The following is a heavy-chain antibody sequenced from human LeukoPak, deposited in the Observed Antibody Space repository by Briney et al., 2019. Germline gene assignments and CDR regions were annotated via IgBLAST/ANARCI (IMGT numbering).Heavy chain of an antibody. V-gene: IGHV1-69*04. CDR3: ARPKDYYYDSSGYSFDY. CDR1: GGTFSSYA. D-gene: IGHD3-22*01. J-gene: IGHJ4*02. CDR2: IIPIFGIA. Sequence: SVKVSCKASGGTFSSYAISWVRQAPGQGLEWMGRIIPIFGIANYAQKFQGRVTITADKSTSTAYMELSSLRSEDTAVYYCARPKDYYYDSSGYSFDYWGQGTLVTVSS.